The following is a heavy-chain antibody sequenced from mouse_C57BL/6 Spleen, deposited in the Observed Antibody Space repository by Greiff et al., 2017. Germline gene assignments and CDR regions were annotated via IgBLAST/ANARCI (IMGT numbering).Heavy chain of an antibody. D-gene: IGHD4-1*01. CDR1: GFTFSDYY. Sequence: EVKVEESEGGLVQPGSSMKLSCTASGFTFSDYYMAWVRQVPEKGLEWVANITYDGSSTYYLDSLKSRFFISRDNAKNILCLQMSSLESEDTATYYCERAGKWYFDVWGTGTTVTVSS. V-gene: IGHV5-16*01. CDR2: ITYDGSST. CDR3: ERAGKWYFDV. J-gene: IGHJ1*03.